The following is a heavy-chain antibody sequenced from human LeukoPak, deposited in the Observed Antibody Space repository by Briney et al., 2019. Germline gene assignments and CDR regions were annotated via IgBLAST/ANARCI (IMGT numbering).Heavy chain of an antibody. CDR1: GFTFSSYA. CDR3: ARDEWAGTVAY. Sequence: GGSVRLCCAASGFTFSSYAMHWVRQAPGKGLEWVSYISSSSSTIYYADSVKGRFTISRDNAKNSLYLQMNSLRAEDTAVYYCARDEWAGTVAYWGQGTLVTVSS. D-gene: IGHD6-19*01. J-gene: IGHJ4*02. CDR2: ISSSSSTI. V-gene: IGHV3-48*04.